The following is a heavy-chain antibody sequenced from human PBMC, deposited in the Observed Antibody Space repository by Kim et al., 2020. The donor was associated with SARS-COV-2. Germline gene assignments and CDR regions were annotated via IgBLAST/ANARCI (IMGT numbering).Heavy chain of an antibody. V-gene: IGHV3-30*07. CDR3: ARWDYGSVNYYYGMDV. J-gene: IGHJ6*02. Sequence: SVKGRFTISRDNSKNTLYLQMNSLRAEDTAVYYCARWDYGSVNYYYGMDVWGQGTTVTVSS. D-gene: IGHD3-10*01.